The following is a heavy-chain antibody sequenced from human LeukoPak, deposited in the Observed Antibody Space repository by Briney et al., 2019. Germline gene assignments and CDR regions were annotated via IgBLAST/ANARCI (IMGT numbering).Heavy chain of an antibody. CDR3: ARDPPTVPYYFDC. CDR2: ISVGGSTM. V-gene: IGHV3-11*04. D-gene: IGHD4-17*01. J-gene: IGHJ4*02. CDR1: GFTVSSNY. Sequence: GGSLRLSCAASGFTVSSNYMSWVRQAPGKGLEWVSYISVGGSTMYYADSVKGRFTISRDTAKNSLYLQMNSLRAEDTAVYYCARDPPTVPYYFDCWGQGTLVTVSS.